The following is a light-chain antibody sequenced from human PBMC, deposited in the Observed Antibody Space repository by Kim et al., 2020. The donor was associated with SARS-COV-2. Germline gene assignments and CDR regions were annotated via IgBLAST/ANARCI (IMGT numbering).Light chain of an antibody. Sequence: SPGERATLSCRASQSVSSSYVAWYQQKPGQAPRLLIYGASSRATGIPDRFSGSGSGTDFTLTISRLEPEDFAVYYCQQYGSSPLYTFGQGTKLEIK. CDR1: QSVSSSY. V-gene: IGKV3-20*01. J-gene: IGKJ2*01. CDR3: QQYGSSPLYT. CDR2: GAS.